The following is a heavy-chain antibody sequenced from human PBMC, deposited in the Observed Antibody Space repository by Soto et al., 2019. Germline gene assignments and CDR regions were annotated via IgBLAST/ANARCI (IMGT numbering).Heavy chain of an antibody. J-gene: IGHJ4*02. Sequence: SETLSLTCTVSGGSVSSGSYYWSWIRQPPGKGLEWIGYIYYSGSTNYNPSLKSRVTISVDTSKNQFSLKLSSVTAADTAVYYCARGGLQLWFSFDYWGQGTLVTVSS. CDR2: IYYSGST. CDR1: GGSVSSGSYY. D-gene: IGHD5-18*01. V-gene: IGHV4-61*01. CDR3: ARGGLQLWFSFDY.